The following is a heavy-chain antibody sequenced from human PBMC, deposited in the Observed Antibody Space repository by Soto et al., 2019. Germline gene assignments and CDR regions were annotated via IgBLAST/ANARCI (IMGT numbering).Heavy chain of an antibody. D-gene: IGHD6-19*01. V-gene: IGHV2-5*01. CDR2: TYWNEDK. CDR3: AHTTMYSRAWWT. J-gene: IGHJ5*02. CDR1: GFSLTSSGVG. Sequence: QITLTESGPTQVRPTQTLTLTCSFSGFSLTSSGVGVGWIRRPPGKALEWLALTYWNEDKRYSPSLKNRVSLTKDTPKNEVVLTVSNVDHADAGTYYCAHTTMYSRAWWTWGPGTLVTVSA.